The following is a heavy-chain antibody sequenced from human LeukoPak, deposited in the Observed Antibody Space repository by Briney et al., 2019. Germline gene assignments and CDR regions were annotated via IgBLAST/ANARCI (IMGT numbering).Heavy chain of an antibody. CDR2: IFGNRKRV. D-gene: IGHD4-23*01. J-gene: IGHJ4*02. V-gene: IGHV3-9*01. CDR1: GPYIQDYA. CDR3: IKETSAGGLDY. Sequence: GKSLRLSCKASGPYIQDYAMHWVRQAPGKGLEWVSGIFGNRKRVDYADSVKGRSTVSRDNAKNSLYLQMNNLRLEDTALYYCIKETSAGGLDYWGQGTLVTVSS.